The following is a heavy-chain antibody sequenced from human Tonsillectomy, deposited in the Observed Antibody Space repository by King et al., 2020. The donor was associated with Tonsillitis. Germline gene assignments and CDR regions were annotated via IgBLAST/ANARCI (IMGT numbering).Heavy chain of an antibody. D-gene: IGHD2-2*01. CDR2: ISAYNGNT. CDR3: AGGRGYCSSISCYGLLDY. Sequence: VQLVESGAEVKKPGVSVKVSCTASGYTFTSYGISWVRQAPGQGLEWMGWISAYNGNTNYAQKLQGRVTMTTDTSTSTAYMELRSLRSDDTAVYYCAGGRGYCSSISCYGLLDYWGQGTLVTVSS. CDR1: GYTFTSYG. J-gene: IGHJ4*02. V-gene: IGHV1-18*04.